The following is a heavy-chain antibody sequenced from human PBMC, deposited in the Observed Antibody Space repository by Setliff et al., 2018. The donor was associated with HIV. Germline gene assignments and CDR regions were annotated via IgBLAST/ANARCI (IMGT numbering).Heavy chain of an antibody. CDR3: ASGKGVGGVIITGGLDV. Sequence: ASVKVSCKASGHTFSNSDIHWVRRATGQGLEWMGWMNPNTGVAGCALKFQGRVTMTRDTSISPAYMELSSLTSEETAVYWCASGKGVGGVIITGGLDVWGKGTTVTVSS. CDR1: GHTFSNSD. CDR2: MNPNTGVA. V-gene: IGHV1-8*01. J-gene: IGHJ6*04. D-gene: IGHD3-10*01.